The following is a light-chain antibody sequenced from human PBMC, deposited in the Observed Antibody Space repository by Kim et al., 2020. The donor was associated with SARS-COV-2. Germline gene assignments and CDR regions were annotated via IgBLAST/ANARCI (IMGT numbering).Light chain of an antibody. CDR2: AAS. Sequence: ASLGDRVTITCRASQYIANSLAWYQQKPGKVPQVLIYAASTLQSGVPSRFSGSGSGTEFTLTIGSLQTEDVATYYCQKYNSAPWTFGPGTKVDIK. CDR3: QKYNSAPWT. V-gene: IGKV1-27*01. CDR1: QYIANS. J-gene: IGKJ1*01.